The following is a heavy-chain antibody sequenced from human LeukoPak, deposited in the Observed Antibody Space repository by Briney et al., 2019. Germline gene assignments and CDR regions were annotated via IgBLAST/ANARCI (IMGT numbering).Heavy chain of an antibody. D-gene: IGHD3-10*01. CDR3: ARPRDTMVRGVFDY. CDR1: GGTFSSYA. CDR2: INPNSGGT. Sequence: GASVKVSCKASGGTFSSYAISWVRQAPGQGLEWMGRINPNSGGTNYAQKFQGRVTMTRDTSISTAYMELSRLRSDDTAVYYCARPRDTMVRGVFDYWGQGTLVTVSS. V-gene: IGHV1-2*02. J-gene: IGHJ4*02.